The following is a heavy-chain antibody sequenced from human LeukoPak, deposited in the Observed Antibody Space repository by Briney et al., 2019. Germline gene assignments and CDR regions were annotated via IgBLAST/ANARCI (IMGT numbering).Heavy chain of an antibody. Sequence: GGSLRLSCAASGFTFRNYVIHWVRQASGKGLEWVAVTSSDLNVKLYADSVKGRFTISRDNSRSTLYLQMNSLRPEDTAIYYCAREGYYGSGSPPSLYFDYWGQGTLVTVSS. J-gene: IGHJ4*02. CDR1: GFTFRNYV. D-gene: IGHD3-10*01. V-gene: IGHV3-30-3*01. CDR2: TSSDLNVK. CDR3: AREGYYGSGSPPSLYFDY.